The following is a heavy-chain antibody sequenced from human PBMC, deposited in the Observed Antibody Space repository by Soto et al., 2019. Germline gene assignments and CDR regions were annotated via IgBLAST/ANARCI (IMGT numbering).Heavy chain of an antibody. J-gene: IGHJ4*02. D-gene: IGHD3-10*01. CDR2: ISGSGDTA. CDR3: AKPYKTGTYYRALFDY. V-gene: IGHV3-23*01. CDR1: EFIFGNYA. Sequence: TGGSLRLSCAASEFIFGNYAMTWFRQAPGKGLEWISVISGSGDTADYADSVKGRFTISRDNSNNTLYLQMSSLRAEDTAVYYCAKPYKTGTYYRALFDYWGQGTLVTVSS.